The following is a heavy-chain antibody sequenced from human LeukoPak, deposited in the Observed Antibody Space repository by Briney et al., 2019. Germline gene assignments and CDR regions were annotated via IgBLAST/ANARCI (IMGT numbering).Heavy chain of an antibody. CDR2: IYYSGST. D-gene: IGHD4-17*01. CDR1: GGSISSYY. CDR3: ARLSYGDYGAPDY. Sequence: SETLSLTCTVSGGSISSYYWSWIRQPPGKGLEWIGYIYYSGSTNYNPSLKSRVTISVDTSKNQFSLKLSSVTAADTAVYYCARLSYGDYGAPDYWGQGTLVTVSS. V-gene: IGHV4-59*08. J-gene: IGHJ4*02.